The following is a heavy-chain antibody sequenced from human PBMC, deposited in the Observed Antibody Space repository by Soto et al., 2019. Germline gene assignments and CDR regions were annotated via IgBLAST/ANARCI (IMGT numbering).Heavy chain of an antibody. Sequence: GGSLRLSCAASGFTFSSYVMSWVRQAPGKGLEWVSGISGSGDNTYYADSVKGRFTISRDNSKNTLFLQMNSLRAEDTALYFCAKEMGDYYDSSGSWFDPWGQGTLVTVSS. CDR3: AKEMGDYYDSSGSWFDP. CDR1: GFTFSSYV. D-gene: IGHD3-22*01. CDR2: ISGSGDNT. V-gene: IGHV3-23*01. J-gene: IGHJ5*02.